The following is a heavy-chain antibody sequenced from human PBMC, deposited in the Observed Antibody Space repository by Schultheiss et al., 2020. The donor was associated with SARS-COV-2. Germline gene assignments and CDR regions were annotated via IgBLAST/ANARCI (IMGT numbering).Heavy chain of an antibody. D-gene: IGHD3-16*02. CDR2: IYYSGST. J-gene: IGHJ4*02. Sequence: SETLSLTCAVYGGSFSGYYWTWIRQPPGKGLEWIGYIYYSGSTYYNPSRKSRVTMTVYTSKNQFSQKVTYVMAADTAVYYCARAGMKFGGVIVNNYYFDYWGQGTLVTVSS. V-gene: IGHV4-34*01. CDR1: GGSFSGYY. CDR3: ARAGMKFGGVIVNNYYFDY.